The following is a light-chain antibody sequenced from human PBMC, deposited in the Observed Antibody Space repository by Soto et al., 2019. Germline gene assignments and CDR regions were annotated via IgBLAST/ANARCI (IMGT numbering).Light chain of an antibody. CDR2: GAS. Sequence: EIVLTQSPGTLSLSPGGRATLSCRASRSVSSSFLAWYQQKPGQAPRLLIYGASSRATGIPDRFSGSGSGTDFTLTISRLEPADFAVYYCQQYGSSPPLTFGGGTKVEIK. J-gene: IGKJ4*01. CDR1: RSVSSSF. CDR3: QQYGSSPPLT. V-gene: IGKV3-20*01.